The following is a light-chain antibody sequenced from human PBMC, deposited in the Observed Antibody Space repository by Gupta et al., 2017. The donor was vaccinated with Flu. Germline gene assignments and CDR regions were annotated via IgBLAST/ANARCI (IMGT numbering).Light chain of an antibody. J-gene: IGLJ3*02. Sequence: QAVLTQPASLSASPGASASLTCTLRSGIDVDTYRIYWYQQKSGSPPQYLLRYKSDSNKHQGSGVPSRFSGSKDASANAGILLISGLQSEDEADYYCMIWHSNTCVFGGGTKLTVL. CDR3: MIWHSNTCV. CDR1: SGIDVDTYR. V-gene: IGLV5-45*01. CDR2: YKSDSNK.